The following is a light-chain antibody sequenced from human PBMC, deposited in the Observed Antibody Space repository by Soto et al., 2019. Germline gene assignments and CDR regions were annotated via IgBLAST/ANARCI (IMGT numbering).Light chain of an antibody. Sequence: EIVMTQSPATLSVSPGERATLSCRASQSVSIKLAWYQQKPGQAPRLLIYDASNRATGIPARFSGSGSGTDFTLTISSLEPEDFAVYYCQQRSNWPTWTFGQGTKVDIK. J-gene: IGKJ1*01. V-gene: IGKV3-11*01. CDR2: DAS. CDR3: QQRSNWPTWT. CDR1: QSVSIK.